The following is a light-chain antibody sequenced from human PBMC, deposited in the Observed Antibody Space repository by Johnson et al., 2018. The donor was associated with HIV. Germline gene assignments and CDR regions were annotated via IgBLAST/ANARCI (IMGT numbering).Light chain of an antibody. CDR3: GTWDSSLTVYV. CDR1: SSNVGNNY. J-gene: IGLJ1*01. V-gene: IGLV1-51*01. Sequence: QSVLTQPPSVSAAPGQKVTISCSGSSSNVGNNYVSWFQQLPGTAPKLLIYDNNERPSGIPDRFSGSKSGTSATLRITGLQTGDEADYYCGTWDSSLTVYVFGTGTKVTVL. CDR2: DNN.